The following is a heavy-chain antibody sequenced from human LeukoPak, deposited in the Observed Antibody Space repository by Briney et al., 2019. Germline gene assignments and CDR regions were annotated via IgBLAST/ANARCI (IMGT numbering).Heavy chain of an antibody. D-gene: IGHD5-18*01. CDR1: GGSISSSSYY. J-gene: IGHJ4*02. CDR3: ASQLRGYSYGSFDY. V-gene: IGHV4-39*07. Sequence: PSETLSLTCTVSGGSISSSSYYWGWIRQPPGKGLEWIGSIYYSGSTYYNPSLKSRVTISVDTSKNQFSLKLSSVTAADTAVYYCASQLRGYSYGSFDYWGQGTLVTVSS. CDR2: IYYSGST.